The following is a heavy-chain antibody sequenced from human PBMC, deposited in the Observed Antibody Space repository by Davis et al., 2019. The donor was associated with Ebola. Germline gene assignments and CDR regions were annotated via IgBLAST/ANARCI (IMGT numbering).Heavy chain of an antibody. CDR3: GQPRGDTLKNYYIDL. CDR1: GYSISDGYY. J-gene: IGHJ2*01. V-gene: IGHV4-38-2*02. CDR2: IYHSGST. D-gene: IGHD3-9*01. Sequence: PSETLSLTCTVSGYSISDGYYWGWIRQPPGKGLEWIGSIYHSGSTYYNPSLKSRVTISVDTSKNQFSLKLSSVTAADTAVYYCGQPRGDTLKNYYIDLWGRGTLVSVSS.